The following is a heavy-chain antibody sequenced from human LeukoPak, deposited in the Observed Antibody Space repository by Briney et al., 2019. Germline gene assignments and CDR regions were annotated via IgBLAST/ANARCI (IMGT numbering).Heavy chain of an antibody. CDR1: GGSFSGYY. CDR3: AITYSLFDY. D-gene: IGHD5-18*01. CDR2: INHSGST. V-gene: IGHV4-34*01. Sequence: SETLSLTCAVYGGSFSGYYWSWIRQPPGKGLEWIGEINHSGSTNYNPSLKSRVTISVDTSKNQFSLKLSSVTAADTAVYYCAITYSLFDYWGQGTLVTVSS. J-gene: IGHJ4*02.